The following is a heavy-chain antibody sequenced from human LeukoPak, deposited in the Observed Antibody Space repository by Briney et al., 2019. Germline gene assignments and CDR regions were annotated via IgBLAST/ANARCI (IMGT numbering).Heavy chain of an antibody. CDR3: ARLSRFLYAFDI. CDR2: IYHSGST. V-gene: IGHV4-38-2*01. D-gene: IGHD3-3*01. CDR1: GYSISSGYY. J-gene: IGHJ3*02. Sequence: PSETLSLTCAVSGYSISSGYYWGWIRQPPGKGLEWIGSIYHSGSTYYNPSLKSRVTISVDTSKNQFSLKLSSVTAADTAVYYCARLSRFLYAFDIWGQGTMVPVSS.